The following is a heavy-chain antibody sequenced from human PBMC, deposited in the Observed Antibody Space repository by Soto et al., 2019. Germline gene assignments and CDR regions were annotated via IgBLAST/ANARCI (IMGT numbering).Heavy chain of an antibody. J-gene: IGHJ4*02. CDR1: GFTFSSYA. D-gene: IGHD1-26*01. V-gene: IGHV3-23*01. Sequence: EVQLLESGGGLVQPGGSPRLSCAASGFTFSSYAMRWVRQAPGKGLEWVSAISGSGGSTYYADSVKGRFTISRDNSKNTLYLQMNSLGAEDTAVYYCARRGSGSYYDYWGQGTLVTVSS. CDR3: ARRGSGSYYDY. CDR2: ISGSGGST.